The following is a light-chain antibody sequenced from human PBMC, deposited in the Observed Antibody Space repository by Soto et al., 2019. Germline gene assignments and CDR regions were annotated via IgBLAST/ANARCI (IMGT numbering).Light chain of an antibody. CDR3: CSYAGSRWM. J-gene: IGLJ3*02. Sequence: QSVLTQPASVSGSPGQSITFSCTGSSDDIGSFNLVSWYQQYPGKAPKLILYEVYKRPLGVSDRFSGSKSGSTASLTISGLQAEDEADYHCCSYAGSRWMFGGGTQLTVL. CDR2: EVY. V-gene: IGLV2-23*02. CDR1: SDDIGSFNL.